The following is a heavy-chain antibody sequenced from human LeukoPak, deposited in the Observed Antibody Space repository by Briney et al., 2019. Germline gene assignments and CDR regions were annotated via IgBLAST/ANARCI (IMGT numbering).Heavy chain of an antibody. CDR2: IIPMFGTA. D-gene: IGHD6-19*01. J-gene: IGHJ4*02. V-gene: IGHV1-69*06. CDR3: ARPVADTYAPLDY. CDR1: GGTFSSYA. Sequence: GASVKVSCKASGGTFSSYAISWVRQAPGQGLEWMGGIIPMFGTAKYAQKFQGRVTITADKSTSTAYMELSSLRAEDTAVYYCARPVADTYAPLDYWGQGTLVTVSS.